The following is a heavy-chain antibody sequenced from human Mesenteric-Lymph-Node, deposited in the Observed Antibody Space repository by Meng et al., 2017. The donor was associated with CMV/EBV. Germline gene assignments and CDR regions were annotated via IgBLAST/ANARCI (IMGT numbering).Heavy chain of an antibody. D-gene: IGHD4-23*01. CDR3: ARGGNSDSSFDS. CDR1: GGPHKQWYS. J-gene: IGHJ4*02. Sequence: SGGPHKQWYSLGWDPAPPREGLGWLGYIYRSGSAYYNPSLQSRVTISIDTSTSRFSLKLDSVTAADTAVYYCARGGNSDSSFDSWGQGTLVTVSS. CDR2: IYRSGSA. V-gene: IGHV4-30-2*01.